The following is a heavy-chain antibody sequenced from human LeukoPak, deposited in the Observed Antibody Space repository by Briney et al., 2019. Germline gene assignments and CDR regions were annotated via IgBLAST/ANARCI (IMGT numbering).Heavy chain of an antibody. V-gene: IGHV4-34*01. J-gene: IGHJ5*02. CDR1: GGSFSGYY. D-gene: IGHD3-10*01. Sequence: SETLSLTCAVYGGSFSGYYWSWIRQPPGKGLEWIWEINHSGSTNYNPSLKSRVTISVDTSKNQFSLKLSSVTAADTAVYYCARSGRLGLPVLLWFGPNWFDPWGQGTLVTVSS. CDR2: INHSGST. CDR3: ARSGRLGLPVLLWFGPNWFDP.